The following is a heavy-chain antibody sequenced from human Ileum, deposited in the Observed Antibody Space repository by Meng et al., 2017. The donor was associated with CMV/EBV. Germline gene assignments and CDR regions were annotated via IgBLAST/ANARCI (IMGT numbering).Heavy chain of an antibody. V-gene: IGHV4-34*01. CDR3: ARASPQRRFLSY. Sequence: QVQLQQWGAGQLKPSETLSLVCAVHNSAFSDYYWTWIRQSPGKGLEWFGEINNRGSTNYNPSLKSRVTISIDTSRNQFSLKLTSMTAADTAVYYCARASPQRRFLSYWGQGTLVTVSS. CDR1: NSAFSDYY. J-gene: IGHJ4*02. CDR2: INNRGST. D-gene: IGHD3-3*01.